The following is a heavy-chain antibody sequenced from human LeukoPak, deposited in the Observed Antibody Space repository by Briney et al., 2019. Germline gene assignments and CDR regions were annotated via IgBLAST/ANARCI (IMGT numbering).Heavy chain of an antibody. J-gene: IGHJ6*03. CDR2: IKQDGSEK. Sequence: PGGSLRLSCAASGFTFSSYWMSWVRQAPGKGLEWVANIKQDGSEKYYVDSVKGRFTISRDNAKNSLYLQMNSLRAEDTAVYYCARDSAPSSSWYYYYYYMDVWGKGTTVTVSS. CDR1: GFTFSSYW. CDR3: ARDSAPSSSWYYYYYYMDV. V-gene: IGHV3-7*01. D-gene: IGHD6-13*01.